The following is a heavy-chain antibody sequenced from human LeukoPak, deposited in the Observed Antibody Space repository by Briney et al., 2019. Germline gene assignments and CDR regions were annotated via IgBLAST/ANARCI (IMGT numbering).Heavy chain of an antibody. CDR1: GFTFSDYY. CDR2: ISSSGSTI. Sequence: GGSLRLSCAASGFTFSDYYMSWIRQAPGKGLEWVSYISSSGSTIYYADSVKGRFTISRDNSKNTLYLQMNSLRAEDTAVYYCARAAGYYGDPGWYFDLWGRGTLVTVSS. J-gene: IGHJ2*01. D-gene: IGHD4-17*01. V-gene: IGHV3-11*04. CDR3: ARAAGYYGDPGWYFDL.